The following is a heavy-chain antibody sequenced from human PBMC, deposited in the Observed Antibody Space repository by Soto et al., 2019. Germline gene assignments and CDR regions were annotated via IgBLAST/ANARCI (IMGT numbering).Heavy chain of an antibody. J-gene: IGHJ6*02. CDR3: AAVGSPHYYYGMDV. D-gene: IGHD1-26*01. Sequence: GGSLRLSCAASGFTVSSNYMSWVRQAPGKGLEWVSVIYSGGSTYYADSVKGRFTISRHNSKNTLYLQMNSLRAEDTAVYYCAAVGSPHYYYGMDVWGQGTTVTVSS. CDR1: GFTVSSNY. CDR2: IYSGGST. V-gene: IGHV3-53*04.